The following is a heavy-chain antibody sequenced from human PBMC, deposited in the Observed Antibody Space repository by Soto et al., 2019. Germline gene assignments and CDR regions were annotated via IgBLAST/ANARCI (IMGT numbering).Heavy chain of an antibody. CDR1: GGSISSGGYY. CDR3: ARVAQKYSGSYFAY. J-gene: IGHJ4*02. Sequence: SETLSLTCTVSGGSISSGGYYWSWIRQHPGKGLEWIGYIYYSGSTYYNPSLKSRVTISVDTSKNQFSLKLSSVTAADTAVYYCARVAQKYSGSYFAYWGQGTLVTVS. D-gene: IGHD1-26*01. CDR2: IYYSGST. V-gene: IGHV4-31*03.